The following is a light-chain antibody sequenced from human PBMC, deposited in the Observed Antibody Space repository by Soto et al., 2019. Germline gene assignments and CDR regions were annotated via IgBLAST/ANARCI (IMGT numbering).Light chain of an antibody. CDR3: QQFGSSPRT. CDR2: GAS. CDR1: QNVSSSY. J-gene: IGKJ1*01. V-gene: IGKV3-20*01. Sequence: EIVLTQSPGALSLSPGERATLSCRASQNVSSSYLALYQQKPGRAPRLLIYGASSRATGIPDRLSGSGSGTDFTLTISRLEPEDFAVYYCQQFGSSPRTFGQGTKVEIK.